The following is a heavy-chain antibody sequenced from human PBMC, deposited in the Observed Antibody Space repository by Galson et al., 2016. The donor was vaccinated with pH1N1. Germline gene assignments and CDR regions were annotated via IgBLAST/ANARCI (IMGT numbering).Heavy chain of an antibody. Sequence: SLRLSCAGSGFTFSRSWMSWVRQSPGQGLQWVANINDDGSERYYVDSVVKGRFTISRDNARNSLYLQMNSLGVEDTAVYYCARDPLRGALDIWGLGTKVTVSS. V-gene: IGHV3-7*01. CDR3: ARDPLRGALDI. J-gene: IGHJ3*02. CDR2: INDDGSER. D-gene: IGHD1-26*01. CDR1: GFTFSRSW.